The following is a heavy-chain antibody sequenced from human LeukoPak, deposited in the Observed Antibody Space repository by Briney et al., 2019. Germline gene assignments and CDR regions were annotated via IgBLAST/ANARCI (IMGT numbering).Heavy chain of an antibody. CDR3: AKGRYSYEN. Sequence: GGSLRLSCAASGFAFSTYGMGWVRQAPGKGPEWVAAISTSGHNTYYPDSVKGRFTISRDNSKYTLYLQMNSLRAEDTAVYYCAKGRYSYENWGQGTLVTVSS. D-gene: IGHD5-18*01. CDR1: GFAFSTYG. V-gene: IGHV3-23*01. J-gene: IGHJ4*02. CDR2: ISTSGHNT.